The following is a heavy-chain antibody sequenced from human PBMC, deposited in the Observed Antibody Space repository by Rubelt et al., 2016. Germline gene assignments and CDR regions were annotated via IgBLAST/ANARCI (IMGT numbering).Heavy chain of an antibody. CDR3: ARDFLEWSDAFDI. D-gene: IGHD3-3*01. Sequence: QVQLVQSGAEVKKPGASVKVSCKASGYTFTGYYMHWVRQAPGQGLEWMGGIIPIFGTANYAQKFQGRVTITADESTSTAYMELSSLRSEDTAVYYCARDFLEWSDAFDIWAKGQWSPSLQ. J-gene: IGHJ3*02. V-gene: IGHV1-69*01. CDR1: GYTFTGYY. CDR2: IIPIFGTA.